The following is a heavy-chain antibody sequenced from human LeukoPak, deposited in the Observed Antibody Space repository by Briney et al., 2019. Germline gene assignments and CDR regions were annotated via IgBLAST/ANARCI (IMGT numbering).Heavy chain of an antibody. CDR1: GGSISSSSYY. D-gene: IGHD4-17*01. CDR2: IYYSGST. J-gene: IGHJ4*02. Sequence: KPSETLSLTCTVSGGSISSSSYYWGWIRQPPGKGLEWIGSIYYSGSTYYNPSLKSRVTISVDTSKNQFSLKLSSVTAADTAVYYCARDQHGDYYVGYWGQGTLVTVSS. CDR3: ARDQHGDYYVGY. V-gene: IGHV4-39*07.